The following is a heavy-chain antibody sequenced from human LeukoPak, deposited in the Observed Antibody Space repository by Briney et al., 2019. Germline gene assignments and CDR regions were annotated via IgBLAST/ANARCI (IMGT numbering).Heavy chain of an antibody. Sequence: ASVKVSCKASGGSFSSYAISWVRQAPGQGHEWMGRIIPVLGITNYAQKFQGRVTITADKSTSTADMELSSLRSEDTAVYYCARGGGRWLQLSVADYYGMDVWGRGTTVTVSS. CDR3: ARGGGRWLQLSVADYYGMDV. V-gene: IGHV1-69*04. J-gene: IGHJ6*02. CDR1: GGSFSSYA. D-gene: IGHD5-24*01. CDR2: IIPVLGIT.